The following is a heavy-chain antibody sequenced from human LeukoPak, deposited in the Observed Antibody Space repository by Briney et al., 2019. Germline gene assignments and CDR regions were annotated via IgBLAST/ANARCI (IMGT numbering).Heavy chain of an antibody. CDR3: ARTSTTHYYYGMDV. Sequence: GGSLRLSCAASGFTFSSYAMSWVRQAPGKGLEWVSAISGSGGSTYYADSVKGRFTISRDNSKNTLHLQMNSLRAEDTAVYYCARTSTTHYYYGMDVWGQGTTVTVSS. D-gene: IGHD4-17*01. CDR1: GFTFSSYA. CDR2: ISGSGGST. V-gene: IGHV3-23*01. J-gene: IGHJ6*02.